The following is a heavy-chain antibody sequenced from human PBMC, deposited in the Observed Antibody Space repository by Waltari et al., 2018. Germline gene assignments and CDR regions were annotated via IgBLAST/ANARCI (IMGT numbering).Heavy chain of an antibody. Sequence: EVQLLESGGGLVQPGGSLRLSCAASGFTLSNYAMSWVRQAPGKGREWVSVIYAGGSTYSADSVKGRFTISKDNAKNSLYLQMNSLRAEDTAVYFCARERRGQSGWYYFDFWGQGSLVTVSS. CDR3: ARERRGQSGWYYFDF. D-gene: IGHD6-19*01. CDR1: GFTLSNYA. CDR2: IYAGGST. J-gene: IGHJ4*02. V-gene: IGHV3-23*03.